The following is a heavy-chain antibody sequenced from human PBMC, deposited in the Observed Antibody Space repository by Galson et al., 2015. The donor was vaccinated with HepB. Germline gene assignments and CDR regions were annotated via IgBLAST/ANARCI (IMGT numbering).Heavy chain of an antibody. CDR3: ATSVSRLLGAAQTPPFDY. CDR1: GGSISSSSYY. J-gene: IGHJ4*02. V-gene: IGHV4-39*01. D-gene: IGHD2-15*01. CDR2: IYYSGST. Sequence: LSLTCTVSGGSISSSSYYWGWIRQPPGKGLEWIGSIYYSGSTYYNPSLKSRVTISVDTSKNQFSLKLSSVTAADTAVYYCATSVSRLLGAAQTPPFDYWGQGTLVTVSS.